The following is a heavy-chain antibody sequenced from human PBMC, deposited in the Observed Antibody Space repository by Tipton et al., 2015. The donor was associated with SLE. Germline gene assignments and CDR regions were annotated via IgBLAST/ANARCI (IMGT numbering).Heavy chain of an antibody. Sequence: TLSLTCTVSGDSISSFYWSWIRQPPGKGLEWIGYIFYTGRISSNPSLKSRVTISMDTSKNLFSLRLSSVTAADTAVYYCARALWVDKDIAEVPPAIRVRAFDIWGQGTMVTVSS. D-gene: IGHD2-2*01. CDR1: GDSISSFY. V-gene: IGHV4-59*01. CDR3: ARALWVDKDIAEVPPAIRVRAFDI. J-gene: IGHJ3*02. CDR2: IFYTGRI.